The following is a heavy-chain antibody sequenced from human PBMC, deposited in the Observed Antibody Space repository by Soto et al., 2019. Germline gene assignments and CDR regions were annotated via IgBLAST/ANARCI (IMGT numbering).Heavy chain of an antibody. CDR3: ARVRLGAPTRHFDH. V-gene: IGHV3-15*07. Sequence: GGSLRLSCVASGFTFKGAWMNWVRQAPGKGLEWVGRVKSKVDGGTIDYAAPVKGRFTISRGDSNNTLYLQINSLKTEDTAVYYCARVRLGAPTRHFDHWGQGTLVTVSS. J-gene: IGHJ4*02. CDR1: GFTFKGAW. D-gene: IGHD1-26*01. CDR2: VKSKVDGGTI.